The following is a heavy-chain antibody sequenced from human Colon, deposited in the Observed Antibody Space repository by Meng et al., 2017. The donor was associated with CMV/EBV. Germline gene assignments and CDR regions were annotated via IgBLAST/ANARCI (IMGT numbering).Heavy chain of an antibody. CDR2: ISNSGSII. D-gene: IGHD3-3*01. J-gene: IGHJ6*02. CDR3: VHSTKEDYDLWSGYYGYGMDV. CDR1: GFTFSSYE. Sequence: GESLKISCVASGFTFSSYEMNWVRQAPGKGLEWISYISNSGSIIYSADSVKGRFTVSRDNAKNSMYLQMNGLRVEDTGVYYCVHSTKEDYDLWSGYYGYGMDVWGQGTTVTVSS. V-gene: IGHV3-48*03.